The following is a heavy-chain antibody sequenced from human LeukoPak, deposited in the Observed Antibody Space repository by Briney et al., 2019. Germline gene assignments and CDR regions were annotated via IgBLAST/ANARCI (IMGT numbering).Heavy chain of an antibody. CDR3: ASATRMIAAAGTEGGPCY. CDR2: IYYSGST. Sequence: PSETLSLTCSVSGDSIDSSVYYWGWIRQPPGEGLEWIGSIYYSGSTHYNSSLKSRVSISVDTSKNQFSLKLSSVTAADTAVYYCASATRMIAAAGTEGGPCYWGQGTLVTVSS. J-gene: IGHJ4*02. D-gene: IGHD6-13*01. V-gene: IGHV4-39*07. CDR1: GDSIDSSVYY.